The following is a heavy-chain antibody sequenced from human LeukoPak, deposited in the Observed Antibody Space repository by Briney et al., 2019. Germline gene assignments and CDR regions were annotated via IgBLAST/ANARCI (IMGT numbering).Heavy chain of an antibody. CDR2: IKQDGSEK. CDR1: GFTFSSYW. D-gene: IGHD6-13*01. V-gene: IGHV3-7*03. CDR3: ARGTYCSSWGDFFDY. J-gene: IGHJ4*02. Sequence: GGSLRLSCAASGFTFSSYWMSWVRQAPGKGLEWVANIKQDGSEKYYVDSVKGRFTISRDNAKNSLYLQMNSLRAEDTAVYYCARGTYCSSWGDFFDYWGQGTLVTVSS.